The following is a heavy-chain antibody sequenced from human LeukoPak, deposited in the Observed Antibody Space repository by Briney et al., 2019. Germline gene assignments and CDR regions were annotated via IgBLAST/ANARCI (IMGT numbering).Heavy chain of an antibody. D-gene: IGHD2-15*01. V-gene: IGHV3-23*01. Sequence: GGSLRLSCAASGFTFSSYAMSWVRQAPGKGLERVSAISGSGGSTYYADSVKGRFTISRDNSKNTLYLQIFTLRAVDTAVYYCARNRLRATATYMDVWGKGTTVTVSS. CDR3: ARNRLRATATYMDV. CDR2: ISGSGGST. CDR1: GFTFSSYA. J-gene: IGHJ6*04.